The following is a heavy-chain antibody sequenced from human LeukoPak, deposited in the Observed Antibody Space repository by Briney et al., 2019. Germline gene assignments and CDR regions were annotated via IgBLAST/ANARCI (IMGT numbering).Heavy chain of an antibody. CDR3: ASTTPYYYDSSGSDY. CDR2: ISYDGSNK. D-gene: IGHD3-22*01. J-gene: IGHJ4*02. V-gene: IGHV3-30*04. Sequence: GGSLRLSCSASGFTFSSYAMHWVRQAPGKGLVWVAVISYDGSNKYYADSVKGRFTISRDNSKNTLYLQMNSLRAEDTAVYYCASTTPYYYDSSGSDYWGQGTLVTVSS. CDR1: GFTFSSYA.